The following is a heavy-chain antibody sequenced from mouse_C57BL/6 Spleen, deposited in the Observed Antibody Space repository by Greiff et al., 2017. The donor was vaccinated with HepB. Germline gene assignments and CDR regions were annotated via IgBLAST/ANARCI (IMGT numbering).Heavy chain of an antibody. J-gene: IGHJ3*01. Sequence: EVKVVESGGGLVKPGGSLKLSCAASGFTFSSYAMSWVRQTPEKRLEWVATISDGGSYTYYPDNVKGRFTISRDNAKNNLYLQMSHLKSEDTAMYYCARDLDSQAFAYWGQGTLVTVSA. D-gene: IGHD3-2*01. V-gene: IGHV5-4*01. CDR3: ARDLDSQAFAY. CDR2: ISDGGSYT. CDR1: GFTFSSYA.